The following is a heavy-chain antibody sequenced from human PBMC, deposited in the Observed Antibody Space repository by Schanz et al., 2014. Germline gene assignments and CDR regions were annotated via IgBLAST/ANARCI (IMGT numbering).Heavy chain of an antibody. V-gene: IGHV3-13*01. CDR3: ARVVRYSGYVRHWFFDL. D-gene: IGHD5-12*01. CDR1: GFAFSSHD. Sequence: GQLVESGGGVVQPGRSLRLSCAASGFAFSSHDMHWVRQVTGKGLQWVSAIHSTGETYYPDSVQGRFTISRENTKNSLYLQMTNLRAGDTAIYYCARVVRYSGYVRHWFFDLWGRGTSVTVSS. CDR2: IHSTGET. J-gene: IGHJ2*01.